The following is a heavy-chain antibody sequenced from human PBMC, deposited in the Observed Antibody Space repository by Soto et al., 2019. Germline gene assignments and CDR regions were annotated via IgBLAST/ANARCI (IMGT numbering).Heavy chain of an antibody. CDR3: ARLTTYYYDSSGYTKIDY. J-gene: IGHJ4*02. CDR2: IYYSGST. D-gene: IGHD3-22*01. CDR1: GGSISSGDYY. Sequence: SETLSLTCTVSGGSISSGDYYWSWIRQPPGKGLEWIGYIYYSGSTYYNPSLKSRVTISVDTSKNQFSLKLSSVTAADTAVYYCARLTTYYYDSSGYTKIDYWGQGTLVTVSS. V-gene: IGHV4-30-4*01.